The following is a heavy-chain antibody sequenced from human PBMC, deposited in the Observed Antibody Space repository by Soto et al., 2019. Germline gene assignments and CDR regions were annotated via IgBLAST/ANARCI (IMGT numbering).Heavy chain of an antibody. D-gene: IGHD1-26*01. J-gene: IGHJ4*02. CDR3: ARLRPSGISVY. CDR2: IYYSGST. Sequence: SETLSLTCTVSGDSMTNYYWNWLRQPPGKGLEWIGYIYYSGSTNYNPSLKSRVTISVDTSKNQFSLKLSSVTAADTAIYYCARLRPSGISVYWGEGTLVRLL. V-gene: IGHV4-59*08. CDR1: GDSMTNYY.